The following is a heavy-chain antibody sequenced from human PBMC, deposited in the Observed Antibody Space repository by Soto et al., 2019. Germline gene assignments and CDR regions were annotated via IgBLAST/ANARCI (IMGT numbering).Heavy chain of an antibody. CDR1: GFSLSTSGVG. V-gene: IGHV2-5*02. CDR2: IYWDDDK. Sequence: QITLKESGPTLVKPTQTLTLTCTFSGFSLSTSGVGVGWIRQPPGKALEWLALIYWDDDKRYSPSLKSRLTITKDPSKNQVVLTMTNMDPVDTATYYCAHIIVSSWSAGVDYWGQGTLVTVSS. CDR3: AHIIVSSWSAGVDY. D-gene: IGHD6-13*01. J-gene: IGHJ4*02.